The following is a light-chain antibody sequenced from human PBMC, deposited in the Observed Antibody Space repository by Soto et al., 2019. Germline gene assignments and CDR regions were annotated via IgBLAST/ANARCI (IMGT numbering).Light chain of an antibody. Sequence: QSALTQPPSASGSPGQSVTISCTGTSSNVGGYNYASWYQHHPGKAPILMIYEDSKRPSGLSDRFSASKSGNTASLTVSGLHAEDDDDYSCSSCAGSNNVVFGTGTKLTVL. CDR1: SSNVGGYNY. V-gene: IGLV2-8*01. CDR3: SSCAGSNNVV. CDR2: EDS. J-gene: IGLJ1*01.